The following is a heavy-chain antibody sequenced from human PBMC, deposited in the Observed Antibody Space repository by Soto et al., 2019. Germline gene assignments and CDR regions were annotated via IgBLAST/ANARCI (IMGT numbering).Heavy chain of an antibody. V-gene: IGHV3-33*01. D-gene: IGHD3-22*01. CDR1: GFTFSSYG. CDR2: IWYDGSNK. Sequence: GGSLRLSCAASGFTFSSYGMHWVRQAPGKGLEWVAVIWYDGSNKYYADSVKGRFTISRDNSKNTLYLQMDSLRAEDTAVYYCARTYYDSSGPDSPENYYGMDVWGQGTTVTVSS. J-gene: IGHJ6*02. CDR3: ARTYYDSSGPDSPENYYGMDV.